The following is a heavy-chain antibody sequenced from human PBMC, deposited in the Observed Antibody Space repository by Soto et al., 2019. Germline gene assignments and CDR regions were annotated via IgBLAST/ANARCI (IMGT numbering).Heavy chain of an antibody. CDR3: ARRPSYYYDSSGFDPFDY. V-gene: IGHV4-39*01. J-gene: IGHJ4*02. CDR2: IYYSGTT. D-gene: IGHD3-22*01. Sequence: SETLSLTCSVSGGSISSKNYYWGCIRQPPGKGLEWIGIIYYSGTTYYNPSLKSRVIISVDTSKNQFSLKLSSVTAADTAVYYCARRPSYYYDSSGFDPFDYWGQGTLVTVSS. CDR1: GGSISSKNYY.